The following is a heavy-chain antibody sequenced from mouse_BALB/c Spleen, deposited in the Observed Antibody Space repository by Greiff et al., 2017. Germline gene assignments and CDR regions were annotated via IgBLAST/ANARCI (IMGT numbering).Heavy chain of an antibody. CDR2: ISSGSSTI. CDR3: ARWGSPDY. V-gene: IGHV5-17*02. J-gene: IGHJ2*01. D-gene: IGHD6-2*01. CDR1: GFTFSSFG. Sequence: EVMLVESGGGLVQPGGSRKLSCAASGFTFSSFGMHWVRQAPEKGLEWVAYISSGSSTIYYADTVKGRFTISRDNPKNTLFLQMTSLRSEDTAMYYCARWGSPDYWGQGTTLTVSS.